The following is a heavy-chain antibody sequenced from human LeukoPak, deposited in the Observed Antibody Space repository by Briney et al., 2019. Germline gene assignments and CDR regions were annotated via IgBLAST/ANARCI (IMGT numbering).Heavy chain of an antibody. J-gene: IGHJ6*02. CDR1: GGTFSSYD. V-gene: IGHV1-69*04. D-gene: IGHD1-1*01. CDR2: IIPILGIA. Sequence: ASVKVSCKASGGTFSSYDISWVRQAPGQGLEWMGRIIPILGIANYAQKFQGRVTITADKSTSTAYMELSSLRSEDTAVYYCARHVERPDWYYGMDVWGQGTTVTVSS. CDR3: ARHVERPDWYYGMDV.